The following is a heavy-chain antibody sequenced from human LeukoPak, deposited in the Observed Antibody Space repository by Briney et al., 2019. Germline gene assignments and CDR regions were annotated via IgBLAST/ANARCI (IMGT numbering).Heavy chain of an antibody. J-gene: IGHJ4*02. Sequence: GGSLRLSCAASGFTVSSNYMSWVRQAPGKGLEWVSFIYSGGSTYYADSVKGRFTISRDNSKNTLYLQMNSLRAEDTAVYYCARDYYDSSGAGSLWGQGTLVTVSS. CDR2: IYSGGST. V-gene: IGHV3-66*02. CDR3: ARDYYDSSGAGSL. D-gene: IGHD3-22*01. CDR1: GFTVSSNY.